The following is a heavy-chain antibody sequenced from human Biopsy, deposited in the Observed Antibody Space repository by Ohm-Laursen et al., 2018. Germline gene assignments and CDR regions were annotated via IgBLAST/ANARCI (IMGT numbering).Heavy chain of an antibody. CDR3: ASDIMNRIAGLVARSDVFDV. Sequence: GSSVPVSCQGSGYAVNHYFLPWLRQAPGQGTECLGGISRHSGGTNYAQKVNGRVTMPTDTSTSTVYLELRRLIPDAAAVYYLASDIMNRIAGLVARSDVFDVWGQGTLVTV. V-gene: IGHV1-2*02. CDR2: ISRHSGGT. D-gene: IGHD3-16*01. J-gene: IGHJ3*01. CDR1: GYAVNHYF.